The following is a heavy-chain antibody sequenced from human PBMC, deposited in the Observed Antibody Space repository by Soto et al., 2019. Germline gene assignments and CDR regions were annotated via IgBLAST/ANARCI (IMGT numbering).Heavy chain of an antibody. J-gene: IGHJ3*02. D-gene: IGHD3-22*01. CDR3: ARGYYDSSGYPPSDDAFDI. CDR2: ILYDGSNK. Sequence: QVQLVESGGGVVQPGRSLRLSCAASGFTFSSYGMHWVRQAPGKGLEWVAVILYDGSNKYYADSVKGRFTVSRDNSKNPLYLKMNSLRAADTAVYYCARGYYDSSGYPPSDDAFDIWGQGTMVTVSS. V-gene: IGHV3-33*01. CDR1: GFTFSSYG.